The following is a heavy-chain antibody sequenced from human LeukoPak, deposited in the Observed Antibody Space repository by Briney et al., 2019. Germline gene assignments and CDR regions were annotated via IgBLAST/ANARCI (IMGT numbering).Heavy chain of an antibody. D-gene: IGHD6-19*01. J-gene: IGHJ6*02. CDR1: GGSFSGYY. CDR2: INHSGST. CDR3: ARKGAVAGNYAYYYYGMDV. V-gene: IGHV4-34*01. Sequence: SETLSLTCAVYGGSFSGYYWSWIRQPPGKGLEWIGEINHSGSTNHNPSLKSRVTISVDTSKNQFSLKLSSVTAADTAVYFCARKGAVAGNYAYYYYGMDVWGQGTTVTVSS.